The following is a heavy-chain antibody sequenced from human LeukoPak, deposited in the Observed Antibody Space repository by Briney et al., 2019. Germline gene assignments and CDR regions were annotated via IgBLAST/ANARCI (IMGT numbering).Heavy chain of an antibody. J-gene: IGHJ4*02. V-gene: IGHV4-59*01. D-gene: IGHD6-13*01. CDR3: ARGTYGSSWQLEHFDY. CDR1: GGSISSYY. Sequence: KPSETLSLTCTVSGGSISSYYWSWIRQPPGKGLEWIGYIYYSGSTNYNPSLKSRVTISVDTSKNQFSLKLSSLTAADPAVYYCARGTYGSSWQLEHFDYWGQGTLVTVSS. CDR2: IYYSGST.